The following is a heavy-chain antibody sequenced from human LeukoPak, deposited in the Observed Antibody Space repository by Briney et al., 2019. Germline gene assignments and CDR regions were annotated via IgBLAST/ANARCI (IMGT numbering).Heavy chain of an antibody. CDR3: ARGYYYDSSGYYNNDAFDI. CDR2: ISYDGSNK. D-gene: IGHD3-22*01. Sequence: GRSLRLSCAASGFTFSSYAMHWVCQAPGKGLEWVAVISYDGSNKYYADSVKGRFTISRDNSKNTLYLQMNSLRAEDTAVYYCARGYYYDSSGYYNNDAFDIWGQGTMVTVSS. CDR1: GFTFSSYA. V-gene: IGHV3-30-3*01. J-gene: IGHJ3*02.